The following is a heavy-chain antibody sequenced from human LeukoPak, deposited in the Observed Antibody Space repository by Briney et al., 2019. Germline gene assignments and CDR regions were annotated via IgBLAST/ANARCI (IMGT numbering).Heavy chain of an antibody. D-gene: IGHD3-3*01. CDR3: ATEPTIYDFWSGSMYYFDY. CDR1: GGTFSSYA. CDR2: IIPIFGTA. V-gene: IGHV1-69*05. J-gene: IGHJ4*02. Sequence: ASVKVSCKATGGTFSSYAISGVRQAPGQGLEWMGRIIPIFGTANYAQKFQGRVTITTDESTSTAYMELSSLRSEDTAVYYCATEPTIYDFWSGSMYYFDYWGQGTLVTVSS.